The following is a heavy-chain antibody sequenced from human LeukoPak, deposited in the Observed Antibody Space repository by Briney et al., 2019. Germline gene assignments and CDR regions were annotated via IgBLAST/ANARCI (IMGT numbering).Heavy chain of an antibody. CDR1: GGSINSGTFY. J-gene: IGHJ4*02. V-gene: IGHV4-39*01. D-gene: IGHD1-26*01. CDR2: MYYDGSS. CDR3: ARRSDSGSDDGEDYFDY. Sequence: SETLSLTCTVSGGSINSGTFYWGWIRQPPGKGLEWIGSMYYDGSSYYNPSLKSRVTTSVDTSKNQFSLKLTSVTAADTAVYFCARRSDSGSDDGEDYFDYWGQGTLVTVSS.